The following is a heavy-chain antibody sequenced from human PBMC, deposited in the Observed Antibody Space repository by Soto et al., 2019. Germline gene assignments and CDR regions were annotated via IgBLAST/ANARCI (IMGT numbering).Heavy chain of an antibody. CDR2: IIPIFGTA. Sequence: SVKVSCKASGGTFSSYAISWVQQAPGQGLEWMGGIIPIFGTANYAQKFQGRVTITADESTSTAYMELSSLRSEDTAVYYCAILAAAKNGPLDYWGQGTLVIVSS. D-gene: IGHD6-13*01. CDR3: AILAAAKNGPLDY. CDR1: GGTFSSYA. J-gene: IGHJ4*02. V-gene: IGHV1-69*13.